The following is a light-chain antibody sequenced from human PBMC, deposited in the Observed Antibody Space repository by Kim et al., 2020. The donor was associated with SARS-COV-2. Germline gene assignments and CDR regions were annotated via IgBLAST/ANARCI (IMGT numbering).Light chain of an antibody. Sequence: SPGERATLSCRASQSVGSNLAWYQQKPGQAPRLLIYGASTRATGIPARLSGSGSGTEFTLTISSLQSEDFAVYYCQQYNNWPPWTFGQGTKVDIK. J-gene: IGKJ1*01. V-gene: IGKV3-15*01. CDR1: QSVGSN. CDR2: GAS. CDR3: QQYNNWPPWT.